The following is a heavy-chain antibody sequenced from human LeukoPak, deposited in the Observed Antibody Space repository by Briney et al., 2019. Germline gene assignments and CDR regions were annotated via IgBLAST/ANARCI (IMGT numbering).Heavy chain of an antibody. Sequence: RGASVKVSCKASGYTFTGYYLHWMRQAPGQGLEWMGWINGNSGDTNYAQKFRGRVTMTRDTSISTAYMDLIRLTSDDTAVYYCVRVAVTGIAYFQYWGQGTLVTVPS. D-gene: IGHD6-19*01. CDR2: INGNSGDT. CDR1: GYTFTGYY. CDR3: VRVAVTGIAYFQY. J-gene: IGHJ1*01. V-gene: IGHV1-2*02.